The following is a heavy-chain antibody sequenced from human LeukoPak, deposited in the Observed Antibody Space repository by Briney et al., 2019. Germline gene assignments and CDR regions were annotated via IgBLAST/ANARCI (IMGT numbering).Heavy chain of an antibody. J-gene: IGHJ6*03. CDR3: VRESRRYQLPGLNDYYYMDV. V-gene: IGHV3-23*01. Sequence: GGSLRLSCAASGFTFSSYAMSWVRQAPGKGLEWVSAISGSGGSTYYADSVKGRFTISRDNSKNTLYLQMNSLRAEDTAVYYCVRESRRYQLPGLNDYYYMDVWGKGTTVTVSS. CDR2: ISGSGGST. CDR1: GFTFSSYA. D-gene: IGHD2-2*01.